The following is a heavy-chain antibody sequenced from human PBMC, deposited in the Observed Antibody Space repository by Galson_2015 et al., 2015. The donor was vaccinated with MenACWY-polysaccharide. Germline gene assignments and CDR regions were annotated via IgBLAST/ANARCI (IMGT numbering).Heavy chain of an antibody. CDR2: IKSDGSST. V-gene: IGHV3-74*01. D-gene: IGHD5-12*01. J-gene: IGHJ4*02. Sequence: SLRLSCAASGFTFSTYWMHWVRQAPGKGLVWVSRIKSDGSSTNYADSVKGRFTISRDNAKNTLYLQMNSLRAEDTALYYCARGYSAYYWGQGTLATVSA. CDR3: ARGYSAYY. CDR1: GFTFSTYW.